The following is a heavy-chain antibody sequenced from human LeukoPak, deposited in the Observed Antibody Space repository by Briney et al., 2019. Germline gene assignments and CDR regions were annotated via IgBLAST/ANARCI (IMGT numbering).Heavy chain of an antibody. D-gene: IGHD3-16*01. CDR1: GFTVSSNY. V-gene: IGHV3-53*05. Sequence: GGSLRLSCAASGFTVSSNYMSWVCQAPGKGLEWVSVIYSGGSTYYADSVKGRFTISRDNSKNTLYLQMNSLRAEDTAVYYCAREKDYMTPGELDYWGQGTLVTVSS. J-gene: IGHJ4*02. CDR3: AREKDYMTPGELDY. CDR2: IYSGGST.